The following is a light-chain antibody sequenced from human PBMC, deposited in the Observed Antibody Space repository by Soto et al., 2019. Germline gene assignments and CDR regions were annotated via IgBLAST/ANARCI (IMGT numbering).Light chain of an antibody. CDR3: QAYDYTLTASV. J-gene: IGLJ3*02. V-gene: IGLV1-40*01. CDR2: GNR. Sequence: QSVLTQPPSVSGAPGQRVTLSCTGNTSNLGAGYDVHWYQQLPGAAPKLVIFGNRNRPSGVPERFSGSKSGTSASLAITGLQDEDEADYYCQAYDYTLTASVFGGGTKLTVL. CDR1: TSNLGAGYD.